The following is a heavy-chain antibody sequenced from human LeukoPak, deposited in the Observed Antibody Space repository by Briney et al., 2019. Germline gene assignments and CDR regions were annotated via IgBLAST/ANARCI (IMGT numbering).Heavy chain of an antibody. V-gene: IGHV1-46*01. CDR3: TRTIGYRPVAGLKEKWFDP. Sequence: ASVKVSCKASGYTFTDYYVHWVRQAPGLGLEWMGIINPLRGITIYAQKFQGRVTMTSDTSTNTVYMELSSLISEDTAVYYCTRTIGYRPVAGLKEKWFDPWGQGTLVTVSS. D-gene: IGHD6-19*01. CDR1: GYTFTDYY. J-gene: IGHJ5*02. CDR2: INPLRGIT.